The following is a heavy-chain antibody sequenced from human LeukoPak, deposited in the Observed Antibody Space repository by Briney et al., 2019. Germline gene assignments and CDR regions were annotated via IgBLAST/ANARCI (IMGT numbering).Heavy chain of an antibody. V-gene: IGHV1-46*01. CDR3: TRTIGYRPVAGLKEKWFDP. Sequence: ASVKVSCKASGYTFTDYYVHWVRQAPGLGLEWMGIINPLRGITIYAQKFQGRVTMTSDTSTNTVYMELSSLISEDTAVYYCTRTIGYRPVAGLKEKWFDPWGQGTLVTVSS. D-gene: IGHD6-19*01. CDR1: GYTFTDYY. J-gene: IGHJ5*02. CDR2: INPLRGIT.